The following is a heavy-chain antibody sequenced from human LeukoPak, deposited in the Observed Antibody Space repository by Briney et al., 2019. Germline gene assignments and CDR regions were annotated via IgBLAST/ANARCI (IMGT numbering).Heavy chain of an antibody. Sequence: TGGSLRLSCAASGFTFSSYAMHWVRQAPGKGLEYVSAISSNGGSTYYANSVKGRFTISRDNSKNTLYLQMGSLRAEDMAVYYCARGGGITARPTQTDFWGQGTLVTVSS. CDR2: ISSNGGST. CDR3: ARGGGITARPTQTDF. D-gene: IGHD6-6*01. J-gene: IGHJ4*02. CDR1: GFTFSSYA. V-gene: IGHV3-64*01.